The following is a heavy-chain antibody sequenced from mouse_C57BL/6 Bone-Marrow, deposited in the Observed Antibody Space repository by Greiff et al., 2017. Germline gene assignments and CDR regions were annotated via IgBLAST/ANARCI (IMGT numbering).Heavy chain of an antibody. V-gene: IGHV5-9-1*02. D-gene: IGHD2-5*01. CDR2: ISSGGDYI. CDR1: GFTFSSYA. Sequence: EVKLVESGEGLVKPGGSLKLSCAASGFTFSSYAMSWVRQTPEKRLEWVAYISSGGDYIYYADTVKGRYTISRDNARNTLYLKMGSLKSEETSTYYCTGGPADYSKGWYFDVWGTGTMVTVSS. J-gene: IGHJ1*03. CDR3: TGGPADYSKGWYFDV.